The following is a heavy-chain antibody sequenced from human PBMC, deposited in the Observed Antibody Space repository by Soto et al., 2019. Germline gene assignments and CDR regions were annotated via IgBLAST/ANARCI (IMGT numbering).Heavy chain of an antibody. D-gene: IGHD1-1*01. CDR1: GFSFSNSG. CDR2: ISGNGRNT. V-gene: IGHV3-23*01. Sequence: GESLKISCVTSGFSFSNSGMSWVRQAPGKGLDWVSGISGNGRNTYYTDSVKGRFLVSRDNSGNTLFLQMNSLRAEDTAIYFCAKNGLSNSPSAIDSWGQGTLVTVSS. CDR3: AKNGLSNSPSAIDS. J-gene: IGHJ4*02.